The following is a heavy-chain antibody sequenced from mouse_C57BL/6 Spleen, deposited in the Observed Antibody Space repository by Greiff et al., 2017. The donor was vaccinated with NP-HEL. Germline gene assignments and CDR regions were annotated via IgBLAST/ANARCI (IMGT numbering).Heavy chain of an antibody. D-gene: IGHD2-4*01. J-gene: IGHJ4*01. Sequence: EVQGVESGGGLVKPGGSLKLSCAASGFTFSDYGMHWVRQAPEKGLEWVAYISSGSSTIYYADTVKGRFTISRDNAKNTLFLQMISLRSEDTAMYYCAIYYDYDYAMDYWGQGTSVTVSS. CDR1: GFTFSDYG. V-gene: IGHV5-17*01. CDR3: AIYYDYDYAMDY. CDR2: ISSGSSTI.